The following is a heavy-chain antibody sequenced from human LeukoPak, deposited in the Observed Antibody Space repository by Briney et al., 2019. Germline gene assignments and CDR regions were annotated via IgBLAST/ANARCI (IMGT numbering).Heavy chain of an antibody. D-gene: IGHD1-26*01. Sequence: ASVKVSCKASGYTFTSYGISWVRQAPGQGLEWMGWISAYNGNTKYAQKFQGRVTMTTDTSTSTAYMELRSLRSDDTAVYYCARDRSSNLGSGSHPYFDYWGQGTLVTVSS. J-gene: IGHJ4*02. CDR1: GYTFTSYG. CDR2: ISAYNGNT. CDR3: ARDRSSNLGSGSHPYFDY. V-gene: IGHV1-18*01.